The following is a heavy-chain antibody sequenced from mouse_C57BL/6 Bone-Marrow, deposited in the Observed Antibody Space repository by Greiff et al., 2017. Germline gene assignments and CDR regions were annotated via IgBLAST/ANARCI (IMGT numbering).Heavy chain of an antibody. CDR2: INPNYGTT. J-gene: IGHJ3*01. D-gene: IGHD1-1*01. V-gene: IGHV1-39*01. CDR1: GYSFTDYN. CDR3: APHYYGSSYGFAY. Sequence: EVQLQQSGPELVKPGASVKISCKASGYSFTDYNMNWVKQSNGKSLEWIGVINPNYGTTSYNQKFKGKATLTVDQSSSTSYMQLNSLTSEDSAVYYCAPHYYGSSYGFAYWGQGTLVTVSA.